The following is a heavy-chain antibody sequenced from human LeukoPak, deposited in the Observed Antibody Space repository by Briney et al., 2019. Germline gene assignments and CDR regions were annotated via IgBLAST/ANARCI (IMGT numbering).Heavy chain of an antibody. CDR2: VNGVGSEG. D-gene: IGHD3-16*01. CDR1: GFTFSSYG. CDR3: VRDWDHYDFDS. V-gene: IGHV3-74*01. J-gene: IGHJ5*01. Sequence: GGSLRLSCAASGFTFSSYGMHWVRQAPGKGLVWVSRVNGVGSEGIYADSVKGRFSIFRDNAKNTVYLQMNSLTAEDTAMYYCVRDWDHYDFDSWGQGTLVTVAS.